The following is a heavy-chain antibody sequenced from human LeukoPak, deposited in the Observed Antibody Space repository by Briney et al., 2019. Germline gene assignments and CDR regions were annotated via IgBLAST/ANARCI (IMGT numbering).Heavy chain of an antibody. Sequence: GASVKVSCKASGYTFTSYGISWVRQAPGQGLEWMGWISAYNGNTNYAQKLQGRVTMTTDTSTSTAYMELRSLRSDDTAVYYCASGSGWYWDYYYYGMDVWGKGTTVTVSS. V-gene: IGHV1-18*01. J-gene: IGHJ6*04. CDR2: ISAYNGNT. CDR1: GYTFTSYG. D-gene: IGHD6-19*01. CDR3: ASGSGWYWDYYYYGMDV.